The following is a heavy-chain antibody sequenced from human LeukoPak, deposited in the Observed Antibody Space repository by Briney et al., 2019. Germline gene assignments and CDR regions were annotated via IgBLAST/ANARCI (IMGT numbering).Heavy chain of an antibody. Sequence: GGSLKLSCVASGFAFSNYAMSWVRQAPGKGLEWVSSLSDSGGNTYYADSVKGRFTISRDNSKNTLYLQMNSLRVEDTAVYYCAKDPQGYWGQGTLVIVSS. CDR3: AKDPQGY. CDR2: LSDSGGNT. CDR1: GFAFSNYA. V-gene: IGHV3-23*01. J-gene: IGHJ4*02.